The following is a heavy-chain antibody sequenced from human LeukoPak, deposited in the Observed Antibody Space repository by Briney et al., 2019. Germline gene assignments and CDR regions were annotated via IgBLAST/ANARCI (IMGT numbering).Heavy chain of an antibody. D-gene: IGHD2-2*01. CDR2: ISSSSSYI. V-gene: IGHV3-21*01. Sequence: GGSPRLSCAASGFTFSSYSMNWVRQAPGKGLEWVSSISSSSSYIYYADSVKGRFTISRDNAKNSLYLQMNSLRAEDTAVYYCARANIVVVPAANYYYYYYGMDVWGQGTTVTVSS. CDR3: ARANIVVVPAANYYYYYYGMDV. CDR1: GFTFSSYS. J-gene: IGHJ6*02.